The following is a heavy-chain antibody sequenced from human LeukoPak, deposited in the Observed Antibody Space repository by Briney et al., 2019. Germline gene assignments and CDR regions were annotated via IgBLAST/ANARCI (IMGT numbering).Heavy chain of an antibody. CDR1: GFTLSSNY. CDR2: IYSGGST. Sequence: GGSLRLSCAASGFTLSSNYMSWVRQAPGKGLEWVSVIYSGGSTYYADSVKGRFTISRDNSKNTLYLQMNSLRAEDTAVYYCQRTYNYGMDVWGQGTTVTVSS. V-gene: IGHV3-66*01. CDR3: QRTYNYGMDV. D-gene: IGHD2-2*01. J-gene: IGHJ6*02.